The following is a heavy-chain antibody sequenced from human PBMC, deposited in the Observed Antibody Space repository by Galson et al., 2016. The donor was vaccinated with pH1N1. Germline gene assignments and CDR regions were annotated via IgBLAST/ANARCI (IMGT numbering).Heavy chain of an antibody. CDR3: TTDRGIDIRPVFDY. CDR2: IKSKTAGGSI. D-gene: IGHD2-15*01. Sequence: SLRLSCAASGLTFKTAWMSWVRQAPGKGLEWVGRIKSKTAGGSIDYSASAYDRFTISIDDSTNMMYLQIDSLQIEDTAVYFCTTDRGIDIRPVFDYWGLGTQVTVSS. V-gene: IGHV3-15*01. CDR1: GLTFKTAW. J-gene: IGHJ4*02.